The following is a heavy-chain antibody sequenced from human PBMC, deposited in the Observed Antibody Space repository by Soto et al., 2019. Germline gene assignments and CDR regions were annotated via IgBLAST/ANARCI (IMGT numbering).Heavy chain of an antibody. D-gene: IGHD6-19*01. CDR3: ARHISSGWYYFDY. Sequence: QVQLQESGPGLVKPSETLSLTCTVSGGSISSYYWSWIRQPPGKGLEWIGYIYYSGSTNYNPSLKSRVTKSVDTSKTQCSLKLSSVTAADTAVYYCARHISSGWYYFDYWGQGTLVTVSS. CDR2: IYYSGST. J-gene: IGHJ4*02. V-gene: IGHV4-59*08. CDR1: GGSISSYY.